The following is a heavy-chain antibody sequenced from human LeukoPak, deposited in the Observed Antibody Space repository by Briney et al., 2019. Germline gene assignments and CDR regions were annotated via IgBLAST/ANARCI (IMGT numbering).Heavy chain of an antibody. Sequence: PGGSLRLSCAASGFTFDDYAMHWVRQAPGKGLEWVSLISWHGGRTYYADSVKGRSTHSRNNSKNSLYLQMDSLRTEDTALYYCSKDIAEQWLVRSYYYYYMVVWGKETTVTVSS. CDR2: ISWHGGRT. D-gene: IGHD6-19*01. CDR3: SKDIAEQWLVRSYYYYYMVV. V-gene: IGHV3-43*02. J-gene: IGHJ6*03. CDR1: GFTFDDYA.